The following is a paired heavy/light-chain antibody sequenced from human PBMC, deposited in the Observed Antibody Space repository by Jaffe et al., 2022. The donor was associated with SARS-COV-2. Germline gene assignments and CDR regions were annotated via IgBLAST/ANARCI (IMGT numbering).Light chain of an antibody. J-gene: IGKJ2*01. CDR3: MQALQTPYT. Sequence: DIVMTQSPLSLPVTPGEPASISCRSSQSLLHSSGYNYLDWYLQKPGQSPQLLIYLGSIRASGFPDRFSGSGSGTDFTLKISRVEAEDVGVYYCMQALQTPYTFGQGTKLEIK. CDR1: QSLLHSSGYNY. V-gene: IGKV2-28*01. CDR2: LGS.
Heavy chain of an antibody. D-gene: IGHD6-13*01. CDR1: GFTFSSYV. J-gene: IGHJ6*02. CDR2: ISGSGGST. V-gene: IGHV3-23*01. Sequence: EVQLLESGGGLVQPGGSLRLSCAASGFTFSSYVMSWVRQAPGKGLEWVSGISGSGGSTYNADSVKGRFTISRDNSKNTLYMQMNNLRAEDTAVYYCVKDRPYNSSWFYYYYGMDVWGQGTTVTVSS. CDR3: VKDRPYNSSWFYYYYGMDV.